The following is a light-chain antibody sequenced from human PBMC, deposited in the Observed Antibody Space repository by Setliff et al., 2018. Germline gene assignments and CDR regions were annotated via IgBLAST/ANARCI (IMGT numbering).Light chain of an antibody. CDR1: SSDVGGYNY. CDR2: EVS. V-gene: IGLV2-14*01. J-gene: IGLJ1*01. Sequence: SVLTQPASVSGSPGQSITISCTGTSSDVGGYNYVSWYQQHPGKAPKLMIYEVSDRPSGVSNRFSGSKSGNTASLTISGLQAEDGADYYCTSYTSSRTYVFGTGTKGTVL. CDR3: TSYTSSRTYV.